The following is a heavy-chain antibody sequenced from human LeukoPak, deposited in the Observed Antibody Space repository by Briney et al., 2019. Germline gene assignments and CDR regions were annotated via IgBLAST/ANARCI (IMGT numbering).Heavy chain of an antibody. Sequence: SQTLSLTCTVSGGSISSGTYYWSWIRQPAGKGLEWIGRIYTSGSTNYNPSLKSRVTISVDTSKNQFSLKLSSVTAADTAVYYCAKDPSRPMIVVVITTMGGDWGQGTLVTVSS. CDR3: AKDPSRPMIVVVITTMGGD. D-gene: IGHD3-22*01. CDR2: IYTSGST. CDR1: GGSISSGTYY. J-gene: IGHJ4*02. V-gene: IGHV4-61*02.